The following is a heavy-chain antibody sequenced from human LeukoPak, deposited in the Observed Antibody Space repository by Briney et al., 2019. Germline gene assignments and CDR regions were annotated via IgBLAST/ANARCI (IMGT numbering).Heavy chain of an antibody. V-gene: IGHV1-2*02. CDR1: GGTFSSYA. D-gene: IGHD6-6*01. J-gene: IGHJ5*02. CDR3: ARVSSSFGRWFDP. CDR2: INPNSGGT. Sequence: ASVKVSCKASGGTFSSYAVSWVRQAPGQGLEWMGWINPNSGGTNYAQKFQGRVTMTRDTSISTAYMELSRLRSDDTAVYYCARVSSSFGRWFDPWGQGTLVTVSS.